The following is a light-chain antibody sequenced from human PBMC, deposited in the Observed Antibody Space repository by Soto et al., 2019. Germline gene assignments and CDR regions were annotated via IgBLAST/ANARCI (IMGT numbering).Light chain of an antibody. V-gene: IGKV3-15*01. Sequence: EIVMTQSPATLSVSPGERATLSCRASQSISSKLAWYQQKPGQAPRLLIYGASTRATGIPARFSGSGSGTDFTLTISSLQSEDFAVYYCQQYNIWYTFGQGTKLEI. CDR3: QQYNIWYT. J-gene: IGKJ2*01. CDR2: GAS. CDR1: QSISSK.